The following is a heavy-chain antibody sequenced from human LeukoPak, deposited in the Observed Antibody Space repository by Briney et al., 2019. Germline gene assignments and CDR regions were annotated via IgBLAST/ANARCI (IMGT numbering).Heavy chain of an antibody. V-gene: IGHV3-7*01. D-gene: IGHD6-19*01. J-gene: IGHJ4*02. CDR3: TRDSGRFRLDY. CDR2: INEDGSEK. CDR1: GFTFSSYE. Sequence: GGSLRLSCAASGFTFSSYEMNWVRQAPGKGLEWVASINEDGSEKYYVDSVKGRLTVSRDNAKNSLYLQMNSLRVEDTAVYYCTRDSGRFRLDYWGQGILVTVSS.